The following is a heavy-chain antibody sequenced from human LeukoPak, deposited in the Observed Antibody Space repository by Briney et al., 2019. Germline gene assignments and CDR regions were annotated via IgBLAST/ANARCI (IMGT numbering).Heavy chain of an antibody. CDR1: GFSFSDHA. J-gene: IGHJ5*02. V-gene: IGHV3-30*01. Sequence: GGSLRLSCAASGFSFSDHAMHWVRQAPGKGLEWVSLIAFDSANKYYADSVKGRFTISRDNSQNILYLQMNSLRVEDTAVYYCARRPIPGRRLASGTCHTFDPWGQGTLVTVSS. CDR2: IAFDSANK. D-gene: IGHD1-1*01. CDR3: ARRPIPGRRLASGTCHTFDP.